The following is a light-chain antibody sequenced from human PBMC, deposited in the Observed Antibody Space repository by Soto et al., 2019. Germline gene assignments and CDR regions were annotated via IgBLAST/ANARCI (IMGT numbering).Light chain of an antibody. V-gene: IGKV3-15*01. CDR3: QQYYKWPPET. CDR1: QSVSSSY. CDR2: GAS. Sequence: EIGMTQSPATLSVSPGESATLSCRASQSVSSSYLAWYQQKPGQAPRLLIHGASKRATGIPARFSGSGSGTEFTLTISSLQSEDFAVYYCQQYYKWPPETFGQGTKVDIK. J-gene: IGKJ2*01.